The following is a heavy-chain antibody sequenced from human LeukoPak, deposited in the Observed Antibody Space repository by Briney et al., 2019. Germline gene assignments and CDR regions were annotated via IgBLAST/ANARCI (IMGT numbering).Heavy chain of an antibody. J-gene: IGHJ4*02. V-gene: IGHV5-51*01. D-gene: IGHD6-13*01. CDR1: GYSLTSYW. Sequence: GESLKISCKVSGYSLTSYWIGWARQMPGKGLGWMGIINPGDSDTRYSPSFQGQVAISVDKSITTAYLQWSSLEVSDTAMYYCATTGYSSHWEYYWGQGTLVTVSS. CDR3: ATTGYSSHWEYY. CDR2: INPGDSDT.